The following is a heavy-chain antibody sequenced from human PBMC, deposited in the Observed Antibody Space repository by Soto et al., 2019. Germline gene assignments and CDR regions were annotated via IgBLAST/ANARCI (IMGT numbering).Heavy chain of an antibody. Sequence: GGSLRLSCAASGVTLDNYYTSWIRQAPGKGLEWVSYISSSTIFYADSVKGRFTISRDNAKNSLYLQMNSLRAEDTAVYYCAKDLRTGYDDSSGPFDAFDIGGQGTMVTVSS. V-gene: IGHV3-11*01. J-gene: IGHJ3*02. D-gene: IGHD3-22*01. CDR1: GVTLDNYY. CDR3: AKDLRTGYDDSSGPFDAFDI. CDR2: ISSSTI.